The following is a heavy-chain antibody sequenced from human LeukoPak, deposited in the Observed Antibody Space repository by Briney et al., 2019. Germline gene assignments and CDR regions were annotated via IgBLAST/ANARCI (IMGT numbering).Heavy chain of an antibody. CDR2: IYSGGST. V-gene: IGHV3-53*01. CDR1: GFTVSSKY. J-gene: IGHJ4*02. Sequence: PGGSLRLSCAASGFTVSSKYMSWVRQAPGKGLEWVSVIYSGGSTYYADSVKGRFTISRDNSKNTLYLQMNSLRAEDTAVYYCARENVDIVATDPYYFDYWGQGTLVTVSS. CDR3: ARENVDIVATDPYYFDY. D-gene: IGHD5-12*01.